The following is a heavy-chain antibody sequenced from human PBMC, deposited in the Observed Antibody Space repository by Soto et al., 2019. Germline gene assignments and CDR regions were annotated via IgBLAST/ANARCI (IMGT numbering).Heavy chain of an antibody. CDR1: GFTFDDYA. CDR2: ISWNRGTI. D-gene: IGHD2-15*01. V-gene: IGHV3-9*01. Sequence: EVQLVESGGGLVQPGRSLRLSCAASGFTFDDYAIHWVRQAPGKGLEWVSGISWNRGTIGYADSVKGRFTISRDNAKNSLYLQMNSLRAEDTALYYCTRSIGPSCYSSFDYFDQGTLVTVSS. CDR3: TRSIGPSCYSSFDY. J-gene: IGHJ4*02.